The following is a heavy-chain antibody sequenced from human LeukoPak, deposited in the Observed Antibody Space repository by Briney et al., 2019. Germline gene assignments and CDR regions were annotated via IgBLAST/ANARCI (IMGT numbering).Heavy chain of an antibody. Sequence: SETLSLTCTVSGGSISSYYWSWIRQPPGKGLEWIGYIYYSGSTNYNPSLKSRVTISVDTSKNQFSLKLSSVTAADTAVYYCARNSGSGSYYAFFDYWGQGILVTVSS. CDR3: ARNSGSGSYYAFFDY. D-gene: IGHD3-10*01. V-gene: IGHV4-59*08. CDR1: GGSISSYY. J-gene: IGHJ4*02. CDR2: IYYSGST.